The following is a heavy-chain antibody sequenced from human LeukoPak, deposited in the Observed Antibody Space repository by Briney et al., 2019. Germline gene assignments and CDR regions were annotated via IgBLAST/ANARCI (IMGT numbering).Heavy chain of an antibody. CDR2: IKGDGTEK. V-gene: IGHV3-7*01. Sequence: GGSLRLSCAASGFTFSRFWMNWVRQAPGKGLEWAANIKGDGTEKYYVDSVKGRFSISRDNAKNSLYPQMDSLRAEDTAVYYCAKEGAYPIITYDSWGQGALVTVSS. CDR3: AKEGAYPIITYDS. CDR1: GFTFSRFW. J-gene: IGHJ5*01. D-gene: IGHD3-10*01.